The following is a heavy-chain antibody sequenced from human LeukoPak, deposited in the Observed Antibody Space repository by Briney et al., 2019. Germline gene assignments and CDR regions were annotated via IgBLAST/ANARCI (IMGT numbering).Heavy chain of an antibody. V-gene: IGHV4-59*08. CDR1: GGSISSYY. J-gene: IGHJ5*02. CDR2: ICYSGST. CDR3: ARQRTRYDGSGGWFDP. D-gene: IGHD3-22*01. Sequence: SETLSLTCTVSGGSISSYYWSWIRQPPGKGLEWIGCICYSGSTNYNPSLKNRVTILVDTSKNQFSLKLSSVTAADTAVYYCARQRTRYDGSGGWFDPRGQGTLVTVSS.